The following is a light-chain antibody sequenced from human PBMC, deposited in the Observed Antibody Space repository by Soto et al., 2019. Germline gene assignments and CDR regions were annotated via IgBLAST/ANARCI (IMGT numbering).Light chain of an antibody. CDR3: GSWDSSLSAYV. CDR1: SSNIGGNS. CDR2: DDN. J-gene: IGLJ1*01. Sequence: QSVMTQPPSVSAAPVQTVTISCSGSSSNIGGNSVSWYQQLPGTAHKLLIYDDNKRPSGIPDRFSGSKSGTSATLGITGFQTGDDADYYCGSWDSSLSAYVFGTGTKLTVL. V-gene: IGLV1-51*01.